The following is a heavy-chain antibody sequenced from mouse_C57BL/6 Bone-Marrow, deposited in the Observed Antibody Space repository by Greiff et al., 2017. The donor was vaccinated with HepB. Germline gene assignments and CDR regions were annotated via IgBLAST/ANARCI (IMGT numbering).Heavy chain of an antibody. CDR3: ARGIYYGSSVDY. Sequence: VKLVESGPELVKPGASVKISCKASGYAFSSSWMNWVKQRPGKGLEWIGRIYPGDGDTNYNGKFKGKATLTADKSSSTAYMQLSSLTSEDSAVYFCARGIYYGSSVDYWGQGTTLTVSS. D-gene: IGHD1-1*01. CDR1: GYAFSSSW. V-gene: IGHV1-82*01. CDR2: IYPGDGDT. J-gene: IGHJ2*01.